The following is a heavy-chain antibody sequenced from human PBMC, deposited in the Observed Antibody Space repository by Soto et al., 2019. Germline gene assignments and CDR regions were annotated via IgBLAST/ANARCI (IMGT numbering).Heavy chain of an antibody. CDR2: IYPGDSDT. J-gene: IGHJ4*02. V-gene: IGHV5-51*01. CDR1: GYSFTSYW. Sequence: XXSLKICCKGSGYSFTSYWIVWVRQMPGKGLEWMGIIYPGDSDTRYSPSFQGQVTISADKSISTAYLQWSSLKASDTAMYYCARQGYDILTGYRYWGQGTLVTVSS. CDR3: ARQGYDILTGYRY. D-gene: IGHD3-9*01.